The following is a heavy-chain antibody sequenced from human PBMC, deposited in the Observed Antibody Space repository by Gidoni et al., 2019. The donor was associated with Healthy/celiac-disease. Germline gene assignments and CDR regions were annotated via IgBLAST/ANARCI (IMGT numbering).Heavy chain of an antibody. CDR3: AKDPGGDYYYYMDV. CDR1: VFTFSSYG. J-gene: IGHJ6*03. Sequence: QVQLVESGGGVVQPGRSLRLSCAASVFTFSSYGMHWVGQAPGKGLEWVAVISYDGSNKYYADSVKGRFTISRDNSKNTLYLQMNSLRAEDTAVYYCAKDPGGDYYYYMDVWGKGTTVTVSS. CDR2: ISYDGSNK. D-gene: IGHD3-10*01. V-gene: IGHV3-30*18.